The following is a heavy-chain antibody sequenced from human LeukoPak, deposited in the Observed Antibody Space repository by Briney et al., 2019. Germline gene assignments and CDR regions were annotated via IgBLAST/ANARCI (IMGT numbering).Heavy chain of an antibody. CDR2: INLSGST. CDR3: ARLRGNYGSGSYRY. CDR1: GGSFSGYY. J-gene: IGHJ4*02. D-gene: IGHD3-10*01. V-gene: IGHV4-34*01. Sequence: SETLSLTCAVYGGSFSGYYWRWIRQPPGKGREWIGDINLSGSTNYNPSHKSRLTISVDTSKNHCSLKLSSVTAADTAVYYCARLRGNYGSGSYRYWGEGTLVTLPS.